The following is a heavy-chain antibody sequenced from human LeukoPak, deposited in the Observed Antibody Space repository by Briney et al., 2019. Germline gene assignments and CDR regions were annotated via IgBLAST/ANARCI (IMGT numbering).Heavy chain of an antibody. J-gene: IGHJ4*02. D-gene: IGHD3-9*01. Sequence: GGSLRLSCAASGFTFSDYYMSWIRQAPRKGLEWVSYISSSGSTIYYADSVKGRFTISRDNAKNSLYLQMNSLRAEDTAVYYCARDPSGSKYYDILAYYFDYWGQGTLVTVSS. CDR1: GFTFSDYY. CDR2: ISSSGSTI. CDR3: ARDPSGSKYYDILAYYFDY. V-gene: IGHV3-11*01.